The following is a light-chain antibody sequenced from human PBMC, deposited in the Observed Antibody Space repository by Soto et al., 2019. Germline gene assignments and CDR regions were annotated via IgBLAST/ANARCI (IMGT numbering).Light chain of an antibody. J-gene: IGLJ3*02. CDR1: SSNIGSNY. CDR2: RNN. Sequence: QAVVTQPPSASGTPGQRVTISCFGSSSNIGSNYVYWYQHLPGTAPKLLIYRNNQRPSGVPDRISGSKSGTSASLAISGLRSEDEADYYCAAWDDSLSAVVFGGGTKVTVL. CDR3: AAWDDSLSAVV. V-gene: IGLV1-47*01.